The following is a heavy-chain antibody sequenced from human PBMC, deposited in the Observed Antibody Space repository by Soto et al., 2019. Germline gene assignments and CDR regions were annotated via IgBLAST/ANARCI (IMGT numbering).Heavy chain of an antibody. D-gene: IGHD3-22*01. J-gene: IGHJ4*02. V-gene: IGHV1-18*01. CDR2: ISAYNGNT. CDR1: GDSFTSYG. CDR3: ARDGHSSGYYRAFDY. Sequence: VQLVQSGAEVKKPGESLKISCKGSGDSFTSYGISWVRQAPGQGLEWMGWISAYNGNTNYAQKLQGRVTMNTDTSTGTAYLELGSLGSDDTAVYYCARDGHSSGYYRAFDYRGQGTLVTGSS.